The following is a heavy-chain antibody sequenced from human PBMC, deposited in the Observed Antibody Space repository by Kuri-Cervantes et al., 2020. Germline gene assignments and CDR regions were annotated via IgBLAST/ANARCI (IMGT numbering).Heavy chain of an antibody. V-gene: IGHV3-30*18. J-gene: IGHJ6*02. CDR1: GFTFSSYG. D-gene: IGHD4/OR15-4a*01. CDR3: TKGSRVGVGANYYYGMDV. CDR2: ISYDGSNK. Sequence: GGSLRLSCAASGFTFSSYGMHWVRQAPGKGLEWVAVISYDGSNKYYADSVKGRFTISRDNSKNTLYLQMSSLRADDTAIYYCTKGSRVGVGANYYYGMDVWGQGATVTVSS.